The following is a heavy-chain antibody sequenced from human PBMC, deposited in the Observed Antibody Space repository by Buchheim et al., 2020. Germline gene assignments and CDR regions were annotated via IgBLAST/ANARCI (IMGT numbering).Heavy chain of an antibody. J-gene: IGHJ4*02. CDR3: ARTTMIRGISTLFDN. CDR1: GGSISSSN. Sequence: QVQLQESGPGLVKPWETLSLTCTVSGGSISSSNWNWIRQPPGMGLEWIGCVSHTGSTTYNPSLKSRVTISIDSSKTQFSLKLTSVTPADTAMYYCARTTMIRGISTLFDNWGQGT. CDR2: VSHTGST. V-gene: IGHV4-59*01. D-gene: IGHD3-10*01.